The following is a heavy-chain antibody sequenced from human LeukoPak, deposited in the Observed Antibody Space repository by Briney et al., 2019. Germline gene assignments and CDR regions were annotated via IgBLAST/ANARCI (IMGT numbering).Heavy chain of an antibody. CDR2: ISGSGGTT. D-gene: IGHD4-23*01. J-gene: IGHJ4*02. CDR3: AAWVVTFFDY. V-gene: IGHV3-23*01. Sequence: GGSLRLSCAASGWIYSSYAMSWVRQAPGKGLEWASAISGSGGTTYYADSVKGRFTISRDNSKNTLYLQMNSLRAEDTAVYYCAAWVVTFFDYWGQGTLVTVSS. CDR1: GWIYSSYA.